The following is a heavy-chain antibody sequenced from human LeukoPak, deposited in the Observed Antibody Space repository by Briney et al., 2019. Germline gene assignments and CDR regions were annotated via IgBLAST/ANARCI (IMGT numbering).Heavy chain of an antibody. CDR2: ISSSSSYI. V-gene: IGHV3-21*01. J-gene: IGHJ4*02. D-gene: IGHD3-22*01. Sequence: GGSLRLSCAASGFTFSTYWMHWVRQAPGKGLEWVSSISSSSSYIYYADSVKGRFTISRDNAKNSLYLQMNSLRAEDTAVYYCARDLARYDSSGPHDYWGQGTLVTVSS. CDR1: GFTFSTYW. CDR3: ARDLARYDSSGPHDY.